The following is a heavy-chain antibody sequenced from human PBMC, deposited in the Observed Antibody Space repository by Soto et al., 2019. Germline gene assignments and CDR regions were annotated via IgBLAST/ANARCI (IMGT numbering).Heavy chain of an antibody. J-gene: IGHJ5*02. CDR1: GYTFTSYG. V-gene: IGHV1-18*01. Sequence: ASVKVSCKASGYTFTSYGISWVRQAPGQGLEWMGWISAYNGNTNYAQKLQGRVTMTTDTSTSTAYMELRSLRFDDTAVYYWARTDGKKSWFDPWGQETLVTVSS. D-gene: IGHD1-26*01. CDR3: ARTDGKKSWFDP. CDR2: ISAYNGNT.